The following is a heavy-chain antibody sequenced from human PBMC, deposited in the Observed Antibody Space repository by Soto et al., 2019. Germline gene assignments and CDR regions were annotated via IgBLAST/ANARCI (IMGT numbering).Heavy chain of an antibody. CDR1: GASLSGYY. CDR2: TNDSGST. V-gene: IGHV4-34*02. CDR3: AKHIGFWSGDGCYRGFDR. J-gene: IGHJ4*02. Sequence: QVQLQQWGAGLLKPSETLSLTCAVSGASLSGYYRSWIRQPPGKGLEWIGETNDSGSTSYNPSLKSRVTISVDTSKNQFSLKLTSMTAADTAVYYCAKHIGFWSGDGCYRGFDRWGQGTLVTVSS. D-gene: IGHD2-15*01.